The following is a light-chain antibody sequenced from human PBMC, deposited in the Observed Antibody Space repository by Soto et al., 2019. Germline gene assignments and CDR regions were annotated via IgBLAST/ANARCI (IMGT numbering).Light chain of an antibody. J-gene: IGKJ1*01. Sequence: IVMTPSPATLSGSPGARAARSCRASQSVSSNLAWYQQKPGQAPRLLIYGASSRATGIPDRFSGSGSGTDFTLTISRLEPEDFAVYYCQQYGSSPWTFGQGTKVDIK. CDR3: QQYGSSPWT. CDR1: QSVSSN. CDR2: GAS. V-gene: IGKV3-20*01.